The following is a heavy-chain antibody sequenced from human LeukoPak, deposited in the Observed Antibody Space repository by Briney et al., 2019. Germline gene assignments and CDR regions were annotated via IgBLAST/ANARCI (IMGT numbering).Heavy chain of an antibody. CDR1: GGSISSYY. D-gene: IGHD2-15*01. CDR2: IYSSGST. CDR3: ARRYCSDGSCYSSLDF. V-gene: IGHV4-59*08. Sequence: SSETLSLTCTVSGGSISSYYWSWIRQPPGKGLEWIGYIYSSGSTTYNPSLKSRVTISVDTSKNQFSLKLSSVTAADTAVYYCARRYCSDGSCYSSLDFWGQGTLVTVSS. J-gene: IGHJ4*02.